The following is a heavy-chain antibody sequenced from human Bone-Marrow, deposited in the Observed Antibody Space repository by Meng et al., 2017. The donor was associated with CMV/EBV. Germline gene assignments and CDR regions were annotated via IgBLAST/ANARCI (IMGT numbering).Heavy chain of an antibody. Sequence: SESLCLSCAAYGWTFSGYYWSWIRQPPGKGLEWIGEINHSGSTNYNPSLKSRVTISVDTSKNQFSLKLSSVTAADTAVYYCARGRRALWFGELYYYYYGMDVWGQGTTVTVSS. CDR1: GWTFSGYY. CDR2: INHSGST. V-gene: IGHV4-34*01. D-gene: IGHD3-10*01. J-gene: IGHJ6*02. CDR3: ARGRRALWFGELYYYYYGMDV.